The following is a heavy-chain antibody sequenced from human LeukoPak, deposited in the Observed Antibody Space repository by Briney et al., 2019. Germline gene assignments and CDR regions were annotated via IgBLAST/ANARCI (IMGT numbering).Heavy chain of an antibody. CDR3: ATSDSASIFGVVICF. Sequence: TEALSLTCAVSGYSISSGYYWGWIRQSPGKGLEWIGSISHGGSAYYTPSLRSRVTMSVDTSKNQFFLKLSSVTAADTAVYYCATSDSASIFGVVICFWAQGTLVTVSS. J-gene: IGHJ4*02. CDR1: GYSISSGYY. V-gene: IGHV4-38-2*01. CDR2: ISHGGSA. D-gene: IGHD3-3*01.